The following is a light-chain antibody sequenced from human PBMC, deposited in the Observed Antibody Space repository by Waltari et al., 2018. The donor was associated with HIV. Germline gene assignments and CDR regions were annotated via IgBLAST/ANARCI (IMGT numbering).Light chain of an antibody. CDR1: ENIRNN. V-gene: IGKV3-15*01. J-gene: IGKJ1*01. Sequence: EVVLTQSSSTLSVSPGERATLSCRSSENIRNNLAWYQQKPGQAPRLLFYDASARATGVPARFSGSGSGTEFTLTISGLQSEDFAIYYCQQYSRWPPTWTFGQGTKVDVK. CDR3: QQYSRWPPTWT. CDR2: DAS.